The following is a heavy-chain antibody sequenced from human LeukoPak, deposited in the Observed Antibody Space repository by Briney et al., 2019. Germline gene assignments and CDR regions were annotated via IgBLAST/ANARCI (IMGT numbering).Heavy chain of an antibody. Sequence: GGSLRLSCAVSGFTFSNYAMSWVRQAPGKGLEWVSGIGSSGPTYYADSVKGRFTISRDNSKNTLYLQMNSLRAEDTAVYYCAKCGFPGYEKSFDYWGQGTLVTVSS. J-gene: IGHJ4*02. D-gene: IGHD5-12*01. CDR1: GFTFSNYA. CDR2: IGSSGPT. V-gene: IGHV3-23*01. CDR3: AKCGFPGYEKSFDY.